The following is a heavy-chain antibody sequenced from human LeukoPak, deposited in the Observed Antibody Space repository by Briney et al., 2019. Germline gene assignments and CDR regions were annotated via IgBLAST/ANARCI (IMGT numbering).Heavy chain of an antibody. CDR2: IYYSGST. J-gene: IGHJ6*02. CDR1: GDSISSYY. CDR3: AGGSYCSSTSCYGYGMDV. D-gene: IGHD2-2*01. Sequence: SETLSLTCTVSGDSISSYYWSWIRQPPGKGLEWIGYIYYSGSTTYNPSLKSRLTISVDTSKNHFSLRLSSVTAADTAVYYCAGGSYCSSTSCYGYGMDVWGQGTTVTVSS. V-gene: IGHV4-59*01.